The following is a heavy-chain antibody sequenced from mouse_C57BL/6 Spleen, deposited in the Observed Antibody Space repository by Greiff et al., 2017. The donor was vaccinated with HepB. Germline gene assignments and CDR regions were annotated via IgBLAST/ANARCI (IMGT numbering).Heavy chain of an antibody. CDR3: ARLYDYAMDD. Sequence: QVQLQQPGAELVKPGASVKLSCKASGYTFTSYWMQWVKQRPGQGLEWIGEIDPSDSYTNSNQKFKGKATLTVDTSSSTAYMQLSSLTAEDAAVYYCARLYDYAMDDWGQGTSVTVAS. J-gene: IGHJ4*01. D-gene: IGHD2-12*01. V-gene: IGHV1-50*01. CDR2: IDPSDSYT. CDR1: GYTFTSYW.